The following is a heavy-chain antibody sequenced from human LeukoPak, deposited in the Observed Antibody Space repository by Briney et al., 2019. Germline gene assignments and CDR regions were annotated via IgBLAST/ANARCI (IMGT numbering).Heavy chain of an antibody. CDR1: GGSISSYY. CDR3: ARHAIYSGGYSYWFDP. Sequence: SETPSLTCTVSGGSISSYYWSWIRQPPGKGLEWIAYIYNSEYTNYNPSLKSRPSISVDKSKNLCSLRLSSVTAADTAVYYCARHAIYSGGYSYWFDPWGLGTLVTVSS. J-gene: IGHJ5*02. V-gene: IGHV4-59*08. CDR2: IYNSEYT. D-gene: IGHD1-26*01.